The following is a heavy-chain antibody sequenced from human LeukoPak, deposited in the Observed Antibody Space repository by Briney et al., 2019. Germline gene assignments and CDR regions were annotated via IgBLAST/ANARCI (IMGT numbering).Heavy chain of an antibody. CDR3: ARKSSGWYLKWFDP. D-gene: IGHD6-19*01. CDR2: TYYRSKWYN. V-gene: IGHV6-1*01. CDR1: GDSVSSNSAA. J-gene: IGHJ5*02. Sequence: SQTLSLTCAISGDSVSSNSAAWNWIRQSPSRGLEWLGRTYYRSKWYNDYAVSVKSRITINPDTSKNQFSLKLSSVTAADTAVYYCARKSSGWYLKWFDPWGQGTLVTVSS.